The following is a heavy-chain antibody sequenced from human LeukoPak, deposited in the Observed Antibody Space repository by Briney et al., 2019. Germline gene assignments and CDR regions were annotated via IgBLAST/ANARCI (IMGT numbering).Heavy chain of an antibody. Sequence: GGSLRLSCAASGFTFSSYGMHWVRQAPGKGLEWVAVISYDGSNKYYADSVKGRFTISRDNSKNTLYLRMNSLRAEDTAVYYCVRVGGDYVAQYYFDCWGQGTLVTVSS. D-gene: IGHD4-17*01. CDR3: VRVGGDYVAQYYFDC. CDR1: GFTFSSYG. J-gene: IGHJ4*02. V-gene: IGHV3-30*03. CDR2: ISYDGSNK.